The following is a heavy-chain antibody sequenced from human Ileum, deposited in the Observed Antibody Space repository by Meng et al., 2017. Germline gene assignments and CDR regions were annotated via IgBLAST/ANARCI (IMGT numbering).Heavy chain of an antibody. J-gene: IGHJ4*02. CDR3: ARDQIGDYVWDY. D-gene: IGHD4-17*01. Sequence: QVQLVQSGAEVKKPGASVKVSCKASGYTFTSTNYGISWMRQAPGQGLEWMGWVSTYNDDTNHVQKFQDRVTMTTDTSTSTVYVELRSLRSDDTVVYYCARDQIGDYVWDYWGQGTLVTVSS. CDR2: VSTYNDDT. V-gene: IGHV1-18*01. CDR1: GYTFTSTNYG.